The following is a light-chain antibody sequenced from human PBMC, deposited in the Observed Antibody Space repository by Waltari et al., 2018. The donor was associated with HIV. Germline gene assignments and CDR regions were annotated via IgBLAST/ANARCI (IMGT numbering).Light chain of an antibody. Sequence: DIVLTQSPDSLAVSLGERATINCKSSQSVLYNSNNKNHLAWYQQKPGQPPKLLIYWASARESGVPDRFSGSGSVTDFTLTISSLQAEDVAVYYCQQYYSIPFTFGPGTKVDVK. J-gene: IGKJ3*01. V-gene: IGKV4-1*01. CDR2: WAS. CDR1: QSVLYNSNNKNH. CDR3: QQYYSIPFT.